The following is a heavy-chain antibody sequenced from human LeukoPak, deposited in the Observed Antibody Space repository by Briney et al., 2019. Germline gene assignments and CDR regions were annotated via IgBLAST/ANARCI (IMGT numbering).Heavy chain of an antibody. CDR2: IIPILGIA. Sequence: SSVLVSTKASGGTFSSYAISWVRQAPGQGLEWMGRIIPILGIANYAQKFQGRVTITADKSTSTAYMELSSLRSGDTAVYYCARDRHPPFCGGDCYYAFAIWGQGTLVTVSS. J-gene: IGHJ4*02. V-gene: IGHV1-69*04. CDR3: ARDRHPPFCGGDCYYAFAI. CDR1: GGTFSSYA. D-gene: IGHD2-21*02.